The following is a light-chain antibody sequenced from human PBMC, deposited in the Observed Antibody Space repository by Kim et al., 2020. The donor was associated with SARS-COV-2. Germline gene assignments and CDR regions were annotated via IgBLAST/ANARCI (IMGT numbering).Light chain of an antibody. V-gene: IGLV2-11*01. CDR2: GVT. J-gene: IGLJ3*02. Sequence: GQSGTISCTGTSSDIGGYDYVSWYQQHPGKAPKLMIYGVTKRPSGVPDRFSASKSGNTASLTISGVQAEDEADYYCYSYAGSFILVFGGGTQLTVL. CDR3: YSYAGSFILV. CDR1: SSDIGGYDY.